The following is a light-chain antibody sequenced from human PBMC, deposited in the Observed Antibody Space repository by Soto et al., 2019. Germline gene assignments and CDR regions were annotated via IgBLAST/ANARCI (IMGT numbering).Light chain of an antibody. J-gene: IGKJ4*01. CDR1: QSLNSD. CDR2: GAS. CDR3: QQYNSWPLT. V-gene: IGKV3-15*01. Sequence: ETVMTQSPATLSMSPGERATLSCRASQSLNSDLAWYQQKPGQAPRLLIYGASTRATGIPGRFSGSGSGTEFTLTISSLQSEDFAVYYWQQYNSWPLTFGGETKVDIK.